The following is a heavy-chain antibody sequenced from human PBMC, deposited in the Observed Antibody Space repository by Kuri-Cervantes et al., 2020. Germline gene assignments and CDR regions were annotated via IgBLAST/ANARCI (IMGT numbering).Heavy chain of an antibody. CDR3: ARDLNYYDSSGYSI. CDR2: ISYDGSNK. D-gene: IGHD3-22*01. J-gene: IGHJ4*02. CDR1: GFTFSSYA. Sequence: GGSLRLSCAASGFTFSSYAMHWVRQAPGKGLEWVAVISYDGSNKYYADSAKGRFTISRDNAKNSLYLQMNSLRAEDTAVYYCARDLNYYDSSGYSIWGQGTLVTVSS. V-gene: IGHV3-30-3*01.